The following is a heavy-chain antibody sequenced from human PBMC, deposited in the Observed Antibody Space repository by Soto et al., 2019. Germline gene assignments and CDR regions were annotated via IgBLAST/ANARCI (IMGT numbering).Heavy chain of an antibody. J-gene: IGHJ4*02. CDR1: RGSISSYY. D-gene: IGHD2-21*01. CDR2: IYTSGSS. V-gene: IGHV4-4*07. CDR3: GRGQLPCFTEY. Sequence: SQTLSLTCTLSRGSISSYYWSWIRHPAGKGREWIGRIYTSGSSNYSPSLKSRVTMSGYPSKNQFSLKLSSVTVADTAVYYCGRGQLPCFTEYWGQGTLVNVSS.